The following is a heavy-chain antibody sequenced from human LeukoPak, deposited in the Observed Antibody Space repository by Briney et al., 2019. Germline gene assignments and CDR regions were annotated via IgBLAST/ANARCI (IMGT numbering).Heavy chain of an antibody. D-gene: IGHD6-13*01. Sequence: SETVSLTCTVSTYSISSGYYWGWIRQPPGQGLEWIGSISHSGSTYYNPSLKSRVTISVDTSKNQFSLKLSSVTAADTAVYYCARVTGYMVEDYFDYWGQGTLVTVSS. CDR2: ISHSGST. CDR3: ARVTGYMVEDYFDY. CDR1: TYSISSGYY. J-gene: IGHJ4*02. V-gene: IGHV4-38-2*02.